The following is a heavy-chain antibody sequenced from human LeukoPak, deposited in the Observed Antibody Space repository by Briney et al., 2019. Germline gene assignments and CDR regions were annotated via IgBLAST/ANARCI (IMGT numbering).Heavy chain of an antibody. V-gene: IGHV1-69*13. J-gene: IGHJ6*02. Sequence: ASVKVSCKASGGTFSSYAISWVRQAPGQGLEWMGGIIPIFGTANYAQKFQGRVTITEDESTSTAYMELSSLRSEDTAVYYCARVSLGNEPGSPQNYYYYGMDVWGQGTTVTVSS. CDR2: IIPIFGTA. CDR3: ARVSLGNEPGSPQNYYYYGMDV. CDR1: GGTFSSYA.